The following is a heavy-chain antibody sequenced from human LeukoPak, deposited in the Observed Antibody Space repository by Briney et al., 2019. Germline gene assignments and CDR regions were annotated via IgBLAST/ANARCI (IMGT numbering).Heavy chain of an antibody. D-gene: IGHD3-3*01. CDR2: IYYSGST. CDR1: GGSISSYY. CDR3: ARVASSAGFWSGYLY. Sequence: SETLSLTCTVSGGSISSYYWSWIRQPPGKGLEWIGYIYYSGSTNYNPSLKSRVTISVDTSKNQFSLKLSSVTAADTAVYYCARVASSAGFWSGYLYWGQGTLVTVSS. J-gene: IGHJ4*02. V-gene: IGHV4-59*01.